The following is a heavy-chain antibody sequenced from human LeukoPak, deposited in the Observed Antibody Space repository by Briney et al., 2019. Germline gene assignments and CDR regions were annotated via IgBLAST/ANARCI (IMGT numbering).Heavy chain of an antibody. D-gene: IGHD1-26*01. CDR2: IYYSGST. V-gene: IGHV4-59*01. Sequence: SETLSLTCTVPGGSIRSYYWSWIRQPPGKGLEWIGYIYYSGSTNYNPSLKSRVTISVDTSKNQVSLKLSSVTAADTAVYYCARGRYSGSYSDCWGQGTLVTVSS. J-gene: IGHJ4*02. CDR1: GGSIRSYY. CDR3: ARGRYSGSYSDC.